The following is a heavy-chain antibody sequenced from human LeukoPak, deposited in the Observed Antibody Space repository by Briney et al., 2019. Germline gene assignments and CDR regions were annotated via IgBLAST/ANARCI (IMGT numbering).Heavy chain of an antibody. Sequence: SETLSLTCTVSGGSISSYYWSWIRQPPGKGLEWIGYIYYSGSTNYNPSLTSRVTISVDTSKNQFSLKLSSVTAADTAVYYCARVDRFSSSEFDYWGQGTLVTVSS. CDR2: IYYSGST. D-gene: IGHD6-13*01. V-gene: IGHV4-59*01. J-gene: IGHJ4*02. CDR1: GGSISSYY. CDR3: ARVDRFSSSEFDY.